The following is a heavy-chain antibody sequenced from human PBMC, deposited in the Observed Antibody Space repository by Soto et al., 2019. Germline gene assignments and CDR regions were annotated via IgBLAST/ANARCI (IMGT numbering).Heavy chain of an antibody. CDR2: IYPGDSDT. CDR3: ASQKTVIRGPLSSNWFDP. Sequence: LGESLKISCKGYGYTFTDYWIGWVRQMPGKGLELIGLIYPGDSDTRYSPSFQGRVTISADKSISTAFLRWSSLRASDTAMYYCASQKTVIRGPLSSNWFDPWGQGTRGTV. J-gene: IGHJ5*02. CDR1: GYTFTDYW. D-gene: IGHD1-1*01. V-gene: IGHV5-51*01.